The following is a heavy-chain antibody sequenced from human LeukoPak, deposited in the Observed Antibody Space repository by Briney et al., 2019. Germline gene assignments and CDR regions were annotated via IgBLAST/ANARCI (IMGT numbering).Heavy chain of an antibody. J-gene: IGHJ3*02. D-gene: IGHD3-3*01. Sequence: SETLSLTCTVSGGSISSGSYYWSWIRQPAGTGLEWIGRIYTSGSTSYNPSLTSRVTISVDTSKNQSYLKLSSVTAADTAVYYCARATYYDFWSGYYTDFGAFDIWGQGTMVTVSS. CDR1: GGSISSGSYY. V-gene: IGHV4-61*02. CDR2: IYTSGST. CDR3: ARATYYDFWSGYYTDFGAFDI.